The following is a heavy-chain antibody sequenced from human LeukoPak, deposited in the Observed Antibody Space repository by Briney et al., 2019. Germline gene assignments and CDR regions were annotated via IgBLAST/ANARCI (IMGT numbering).Heavy chain of an antibody. CDR2: IIPIFGTA. J-gene: IGHJ4*02. D-gene: IGHD2-2*02. CDR3: AAGEGYCSSTSCYNFDY. Sequence: ASVKVSCKASGGTFSSYAISWVRQAPGQGLEWMGRIIPIFGTANYAQKFQGRVTITTDESTSTAYMELSSLRSEDTAVYYCAAGEGYCSSTSCYNFDYWGQGTLVTVSS. V-gene: IGHV1-69*05. CDR1: GGTFSSYA.